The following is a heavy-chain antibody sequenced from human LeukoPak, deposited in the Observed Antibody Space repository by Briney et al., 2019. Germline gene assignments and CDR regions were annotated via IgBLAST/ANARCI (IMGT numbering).Heavy chain of an antibody. J-gene: IGHJ4*02. V-gene: IGHV4-39*07. CDR1: GGSISSSSYY. CDR3: ARVGWFGELGYYFDY. CDR2: IYYSGST. D-gene: IGHD3-10*01. Sequence: SETLSLTCTVSGGSISSSSYYWGWIRQPPGKGLEWIGSIYYSGSTYYNPSLKSRVTISVDTSKNQFSLKLSSVTAADTAVYYCARVGWFGELGYYFDYWGQGTLVTVSS.